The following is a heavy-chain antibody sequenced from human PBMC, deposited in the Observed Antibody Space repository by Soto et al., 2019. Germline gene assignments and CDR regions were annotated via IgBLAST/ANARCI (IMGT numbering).Heavy chain of an antibody. Sequence: GASVKVSCKASGGTFSSYTISWVRQAPGQGLEWMGRIIPILGIANYAQKFQGRVTITADKSTSTAYMELSSPRSEDTAVYYCAIALSIVATNLRTLWGQGTLVTVSS. D-gene: IGHD5-12*01. V-gene: IGHV1-69*02. CDR1: GGTFSSYT. J-gene: IGHJ4*02. CDR3: AIALSIVATNLRTL. CDR2: IIPILGIA.